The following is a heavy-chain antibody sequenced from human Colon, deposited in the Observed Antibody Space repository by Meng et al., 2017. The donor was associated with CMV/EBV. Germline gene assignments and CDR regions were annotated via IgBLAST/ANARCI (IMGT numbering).Heavy chain of an antibody. Sequence: SVKVSRKASRGTFSSYAIRWVRQAPGQGLEWMGGIIPIFGTANYAQKFQGRVTITTNESTSTAYMELSSLRSEDTAVYYCARHLNEYSSSLYYSYHGMDVWGQGTTVTVSS. CDR2: IIPIFGTA. CDR3: ARHLNEYSSSLYYSYHGMDV. J-gene: IGHJ6*02. D-gene: IGHD6-6*01. CDR1: RGTFSSYA. V-gene: IGHV1-69*05.